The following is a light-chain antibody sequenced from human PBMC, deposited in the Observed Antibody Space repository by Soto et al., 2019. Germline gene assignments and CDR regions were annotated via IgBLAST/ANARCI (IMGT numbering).Light chain of an antibody. V-gene: IGKV1-39*01. CDR2: AAS. CDR1: QSISSY. CDR3: QQSYSTPYT. J-gene: IGKJ2*01. Sequence: DIQMTQSPSSLSASVGDRVTITCRASQSISSYLNWYQQKPGKAPNLLIFAASSLQSGVPSSFSGSGSGTDFTLTISSLQPENFATYYCQQSYSTPYTVGQGTKLEIK.